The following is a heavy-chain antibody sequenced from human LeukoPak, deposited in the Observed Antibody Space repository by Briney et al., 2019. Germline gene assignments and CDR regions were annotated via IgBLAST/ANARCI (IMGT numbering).Heavy chain of an antibody. CDR3: AKGNSGYNSGYYYHFFDY. V-gene: IGHV3-23*01. CDR2: ISGSDGST. J-gene: IGHJ4*02. D-gene: IGHD5-12*01. Sequence: PGGSLRLSCTASGFTFSNYAMSWVRQAPGKGLEWVSTISGSDGSTYYADSVKGRFTISRDNSKNTLYLQMNSLRAEDTAVYYCAKGNSGYNSGYYYHFFDYWGQGTLVTVSS. CDR1: GFTFSNYA.